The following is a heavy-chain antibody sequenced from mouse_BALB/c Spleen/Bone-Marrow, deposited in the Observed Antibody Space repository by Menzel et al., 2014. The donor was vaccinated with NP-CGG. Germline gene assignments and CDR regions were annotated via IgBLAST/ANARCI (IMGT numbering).Heavy chain of an antibody. CDR2: INPDSSTI. J-gene: IGHJ3*01. CDR1: GFDFSRFW. CDR3: ARLGYYGGFAY. Sequence: DVHLVESGGGLVQPGGSLKLSCAASGFDFSRFWMSWVRQAPGKGLEWIGEINPDSSTINYTPSLKDKFIISRDNAKNTLYLQMSKVRSEDTALYYCARLGYYGGFAYWGQGTLVTVSA. D-gene: IGHD2-3*01. V-gene: IGHV4-1*02.